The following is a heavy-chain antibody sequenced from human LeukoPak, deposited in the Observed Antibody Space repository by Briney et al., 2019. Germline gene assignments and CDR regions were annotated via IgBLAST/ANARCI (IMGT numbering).Heavy chain of an antibody. CDR1: GGSISTYY. V-gene: IGHV4-4*07. CDR3: AREQKSIVIAAPATNYYYFMDV. CDR2: IYTSGST. D-gene: IGHD2/OR15-2a*01. J-gene: IGHJ6*03. Sequence: SETLSLTCTVSGGSISTYYWTWIRQPAGKGLEWIGHIYTSGSTNYNPSLKSRVTMSVDTSKNQLSPKLTSVSAADTAVYFCAREQKSIVIAAPATNYYYFMDVWGKGTTVTVSS.